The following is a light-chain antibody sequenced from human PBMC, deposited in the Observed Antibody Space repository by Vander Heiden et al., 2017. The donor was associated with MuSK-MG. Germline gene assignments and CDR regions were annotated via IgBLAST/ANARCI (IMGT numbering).Light chain of an antibody. CDR1: QDLRSY. V-gene: IGKV1-33*01. Sequence: DIQMTQSPSSLSASVGDRVTITCQASQDLRSYLNWYQQKPGKAPQLLIYDASNLETGLPSRFSGIGSGTDFTFTISSLQPEDIATYYCRHYYNPPITFAQGTRLEIK. CDR3: RHYYNPPIT. CDR2: DAS. J-gene: IGKJ5*01.